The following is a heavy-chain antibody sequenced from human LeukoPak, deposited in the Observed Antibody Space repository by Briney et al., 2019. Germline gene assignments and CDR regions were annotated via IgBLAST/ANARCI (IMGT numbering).Heavy chain of an antibody. CDR3: AKGTTFDAFDM. CDR1: GFTFDNYA. Sequence: PGGSLRLSCAAAGFTFDNYAMHWVRQAPGKGLEWVSRISWNTGNIDYADSVKGRFTISRDNAKNSLYLQMNSLRAEDTALHYCAKGTTFDAFDMWGQGTMVTVSS. CDR2: ISWNTGNI. V-gene: IGHV3-9*01. D-gene: IGHD3-16*01. J-gene: IGHJ3*02.